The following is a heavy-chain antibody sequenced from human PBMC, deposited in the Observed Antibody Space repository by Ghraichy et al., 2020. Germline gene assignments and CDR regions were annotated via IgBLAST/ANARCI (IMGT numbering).Heavy chain of an antibody. D-gene: IGHD6-13*01. CDR3: ARDRFYLSSRWYVRYYYYGMDV. Sequence: GGSLRLSCSASGFTFSSYAMHWVRQAPGKGLEWVAVISYDGTNKYNADSVKGRFTISRDNSKNTLYLQMNSLRPEDTAVYYCARDRFYLSSRWYVRYYYYGMDVWGQGTTVTVSS. CDR2: ISYDGTNK. V-gene: IGHV3-30-3*01. CDR1: GFTFSSYA. J-gene: IGHJ6*02.